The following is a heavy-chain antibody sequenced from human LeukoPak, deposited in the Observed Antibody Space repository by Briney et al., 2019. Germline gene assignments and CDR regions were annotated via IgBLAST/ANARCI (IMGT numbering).Heavy chain of an antibody. CDR3: ARDPVAAAGTFDY. Sequence: SETLSLTCAVSGGSISSYYWSWIRQPPGKGLEWIGYIYYSGSTNYNPSLKSRVTISVDTSKNQFSLKLSSVTAADTAVYYCARDPVAAAGTFDYWGQGTLVTVSS. CDR1: GGSISSYY. D-gene: IGHD6-13*01. CDR2: IYYSGST. J-gene: IGHJ4*02. V-gene: IGHV4-59*01.